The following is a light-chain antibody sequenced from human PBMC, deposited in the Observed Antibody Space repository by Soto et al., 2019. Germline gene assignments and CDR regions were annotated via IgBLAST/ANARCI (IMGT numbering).Light chain of an antibody. CDR3: CLSPGSLTWL. V-gene: IGLV2-14*01. CDR2: EVS. Sequence: QSVLTQPASVSGSPGQSITISCTGTSGDVGGYYYVSWYQQLPGKAPKLMISEVSNRPSGVPDRFSGSKSGSTASLTISGLQAEDEAEYYCCLSPGSLTWLFGGGTKLTVL. CDR1: SGDVGGYYY. J-gene: IGLJ3*02.